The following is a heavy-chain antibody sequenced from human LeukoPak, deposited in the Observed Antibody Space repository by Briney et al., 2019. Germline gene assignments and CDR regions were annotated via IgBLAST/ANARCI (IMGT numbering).Heavy chain of an antibody. J-gene: IGHJ4*02. CDR3: ARGYCTNGVCYLVFDY. V-gene: IGHV1-2*06. D-gene: IGHD2-8*01. CDR1: GYTFTGYY. CDR2: INPNGGGT. Sequence: ASVKVSCKASGYTFTGYYMHWVRQAPGQGLEWMGRINPNGGGTNYAQKFQGRVTMTRDTSISTAYMELSRLRSDDTAVYYCARGYCTNGVCYLVFDYWGQGTLVTVSS.